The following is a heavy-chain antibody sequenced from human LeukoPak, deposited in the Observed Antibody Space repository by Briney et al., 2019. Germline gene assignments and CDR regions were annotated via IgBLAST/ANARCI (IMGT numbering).Heavy chain of an antibody. V-gene: IGHV3-15*01. CDR1: GFTFSNAW. J-gene: IGHJ4*02. Sequence: GGSLRLSCAASGFTFSNAWMSWVRQAPGKGLEWVGRIKSKTDGGTTDYAVPVKGRFTISRDDSKNTLYLQMNSLKTEDTAVYYCTTLPLSVTVTTSWFGYWGQGTLATVSS. CDR2: IKSKTDGGTT. D-gene: IGHD4-17*01. CDR3: TTLPLSVTVTTSWFGY.